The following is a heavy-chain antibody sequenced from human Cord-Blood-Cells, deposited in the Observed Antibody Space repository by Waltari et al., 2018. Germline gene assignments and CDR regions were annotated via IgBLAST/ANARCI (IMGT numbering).Heavy chain of an antibody. V-gene: IGHV1-8*01. J-gene: IGHJ5*02. D-gene: IGHD3-10*01. CDR3: ARVVDMVRRVIDWFDP. Sequence: QVQLVQSGAEVKKPGASVKVSCKAAGYTFTSYDINWVRQATGQGLEWMGWMNPNGGNTGDATKFEGRVTMTRNTSSSAAYWELSSVRSADTAVYYCARVVDMVRRVIDWFDPWGQGTLVTVSS. CDR1: GYTFTSYD. CDR2: MNPNGGNT.